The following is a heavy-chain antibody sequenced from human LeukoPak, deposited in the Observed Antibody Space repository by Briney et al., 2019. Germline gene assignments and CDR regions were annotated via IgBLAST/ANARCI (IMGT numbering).Heavy chain of an antibody. CDR1: GYTFTSYF. D-gene: IGHD3-22*01. CDR2: INPSGGST. Sequence: ASVKASCKAFGYTFTSYFMHWGRQAPGRGLEWMEKINPSGGSTSYAQKFQGRVTMTRDTSTSTVYMELSSLRSEDTAVYYCARGASSGYYYDYFDYWGQGTLVTVSS. V-gene: IGHV1-46*01. CDR3: ARGASSGYYYDYFDY. J-gene: IGHJ4*02.